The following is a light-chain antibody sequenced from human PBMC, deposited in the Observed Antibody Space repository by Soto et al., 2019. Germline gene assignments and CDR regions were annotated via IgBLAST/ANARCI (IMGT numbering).Light chain of an antibody. CDR1: SSDVGGYNY. CDR3: SSFGGSNSWV. Sequence: QSALTQPPSASGSPGQSVTISCTGTSSDVGGYNYVSWYQHHPGKAPKLMLYEVSKRPSGVPDRFSGSKSGNTASLTVSGLQAEDDVDYYCSSFGGSNSWVFGGGTKLTVL. CDR2: EVS. J-gene: IGLJ3*02. V-gene: IGLV2-8*01.